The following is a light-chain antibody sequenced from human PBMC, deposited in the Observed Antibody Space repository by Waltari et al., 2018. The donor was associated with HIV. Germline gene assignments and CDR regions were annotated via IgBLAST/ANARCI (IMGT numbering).Light chain of an antibody. CDR3: LQDYIFPYT. CDR2: AAS. V-gene: IGKV1-6*01. Sequence: ALQMSQSPPPLSASVGDRVTSPCRASQGIGNDLSWYQQRPGKAPTLLIYAASILQTGVSSRFSGSGSVTDFSLTISSLQPEDSATYYCLQDYIFPYTFGPGTKLDIK. CDR1: QGIGND. J-gene: IGKJ2*01.